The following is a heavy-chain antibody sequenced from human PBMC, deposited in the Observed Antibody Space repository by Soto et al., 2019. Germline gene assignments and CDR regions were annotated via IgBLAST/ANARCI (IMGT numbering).Heavy chain of an antibody. CDR2: IIPIFGTA. D-gene: IGHD3-10*01. J-gene: IGHJ4*02. CDR1: GGTFSSYA. CDR3: ARDPLSPGHKNMYLASGSFDY. Sequence: SVKVSCKASGGTFSSYAISWVRQAPGQGLEWMGGIIPIFGTANYAQKFQGRVTITADESTSTAYMELSSLRSEDTAVYYCARDPLSPGHKNMYLASGSFDYWGQGTMVTVYS. V-gene: IGHV1-69*13.